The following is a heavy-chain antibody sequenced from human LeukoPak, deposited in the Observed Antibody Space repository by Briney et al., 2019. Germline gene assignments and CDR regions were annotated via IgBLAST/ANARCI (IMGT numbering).Heavy chain of an antibody. J-gene: IGHJ5*02. CDR2: ISGSGGST. CDR1: GFTFSSYA. CDR3: AKARGGIVVVPAAIRFDP. V-gene: IGHV3-23*01. D-gene: IGHD2-2*02. Sequence: PGRSLRLSCAASGFTFSSYAMSWVRQAPGKGLEWVSAISGSGGSTYYADSVKGRFTISRDNSKNTLYLQMNSLRAEDTAVYYCAKARGGIVVVPAAIRFDPWGQGTLVTVSS.